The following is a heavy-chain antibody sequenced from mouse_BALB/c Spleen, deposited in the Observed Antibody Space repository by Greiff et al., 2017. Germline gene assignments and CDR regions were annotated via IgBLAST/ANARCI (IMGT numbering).Heavy chain of an antibody. CDR2: ISSGSSTI. D-gene: IGHD1-1*01. J-gene: IGHJ2*01. CDR1: GFTFSSFG. V-gene: IGHV5-17*02. CDR3: ARRDYGSSLFDY. Sequence: EVQGVESGGGLVQPGGSRKLSCAASGFTFSSFGMHWVRQAPEKGLEWVAYISSGSSTIYYADTVKGRFTISRDNPKNTLFLQMTSLRSEDTAMYYCARRDYGSSLFDYWGQGTTLTVSS.